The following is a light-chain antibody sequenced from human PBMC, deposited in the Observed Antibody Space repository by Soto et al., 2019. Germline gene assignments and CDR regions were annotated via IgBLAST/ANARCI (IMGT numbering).Light chain of an antibody. CDR3: YSAADNNLV. Sequence: SYELTQPSSVSVSPGQTARITCSGDVLAKKYARWFQQKPDQAPVLVIYKDSERPSGIPERFSGSSSGTTVTLTISGAQVEDEADYYCYSAADNNLVFGGGTKLTVL. V-gene: IGLV3-27*01. J-gene: IGLJ2*01. CDR2: KDS. CDR1: VLAKKY.